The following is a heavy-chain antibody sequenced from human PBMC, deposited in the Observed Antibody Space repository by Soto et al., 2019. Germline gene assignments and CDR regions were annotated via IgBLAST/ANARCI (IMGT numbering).Heavy chain of an antibody. CDR2: INAGNGNT. CDR3: ARSDGPLGDY. V-gene: IGHV1-3*01. CDR1: GYTFTSYA. Sequence: QVQLVQSGAEVKKPGASVKVSCKASGYTFTSYAMHWVRQAPGQRLEWMGWINAGNGNTKYSQKFQRRVSITSDTTASTAYMEMSGMRAEDTAVYYCARSDGPLGDYWCQGTLVTVSS. J-gene: IGHJ4*02. D-gene: IGHD4-17*01.